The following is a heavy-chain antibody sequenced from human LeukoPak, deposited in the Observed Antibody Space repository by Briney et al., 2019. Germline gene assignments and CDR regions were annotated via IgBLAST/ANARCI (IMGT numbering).Heavy chain of an antibody. CDR1: GGTFSSYA. V-gene: IGHV1-69*13. D-gene: IGHD1-26*01. CDR2: IIPIFGTA. Sequence: GASVKVSCKASGGTFSSYAISWVRQAPGQGLEWVGGIIPIFGTANYAQKFQGRVTITADESTSTAYMELSSLRSEDTAVYYCARWISGSSFWFDPWGQGTLVTVSS. CDR3: ARWISGSSFWFDP. J-gene: IGHJ5*02.